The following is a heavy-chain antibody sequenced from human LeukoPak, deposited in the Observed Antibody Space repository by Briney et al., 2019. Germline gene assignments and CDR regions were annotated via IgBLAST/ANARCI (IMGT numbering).Heavy chain of an antibody. CDR1: GFTFSGYG. D-gene: IGHD2-2*01. CDR2: ISYDGSNK. V-gene: IGHV3-30*03. J-gene: IGHJ4*02. Sequence: GGSLRLSCAASGFTFSGYGMHWVRQTPGKGLEWVAVISYDGSNKYYADSVKGRFTISRDNAKNSLYLQMNSLRAEDTAVYYCARETPANFIVVVPAAVDYWGQGTLVTVSS. CDR3: ARETPANFIVVVPAAVDY.